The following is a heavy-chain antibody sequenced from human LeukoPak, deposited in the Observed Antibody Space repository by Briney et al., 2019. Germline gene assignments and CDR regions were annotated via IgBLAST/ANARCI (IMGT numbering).Heavy chain of an antibody. CDR1: GGSISSYY. Sequence: PSETLSLTCTVSGGSISSYYWSWIRQPAGKGLEWIGRIYTSGSTNYNPSLKSRVTISVDKSKNQFSLKLSSVTAADTAVYYCARGTSITHAFDIWGQGTMVTVSS. D-gene: IGHD1-14*01. CDR3: ARGTSITHAFDI. J-gene: IGHJ3*02. CDR2: IYTSGST. V-gene: IGHV4-4*07.